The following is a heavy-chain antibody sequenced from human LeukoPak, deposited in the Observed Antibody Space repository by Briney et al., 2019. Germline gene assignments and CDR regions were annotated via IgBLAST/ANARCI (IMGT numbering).Heavy chain of an antibody. V-gene: IGHV3-20*04. Sequence: GGSLTLSCAASGFTFDDYGMSWVRQAPGKGLEWVSGINWNGGSTGYADSVKGRFTISRSNAKNFLYQQIHSLTAEDTELYYCARKKTGSGVAFDVGGQGTTVTVSS. CDR3: ARKKTGSGVAFDV. D-gene: IGHD6-19*01. CDR1: GFTFDDYG. J-gene: IGHJ3*01. CDR2: INWNGGST.